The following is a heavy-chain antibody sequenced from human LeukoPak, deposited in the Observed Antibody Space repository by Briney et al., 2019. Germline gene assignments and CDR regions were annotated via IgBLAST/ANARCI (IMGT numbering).Heavy chain of an antibody. Sequence: GGSLKLSCAASGFTFSGSAMHWVRQASGKGLEWVGRIRSKANSYATAYAASVKGRFTISRDDSKNTAYLQMNSLKTEDTAVYYSLTGIAVAGTDYWGQGTLVTVSS. J-gene: IGHJ4*02. CDR3: LTGIAVAGTDY. V-gene: IGHV3-73*01. CDR1: GFTFSGSA. D-gene: IGHD6-19*01. CDR2: IRSKANSYAT.